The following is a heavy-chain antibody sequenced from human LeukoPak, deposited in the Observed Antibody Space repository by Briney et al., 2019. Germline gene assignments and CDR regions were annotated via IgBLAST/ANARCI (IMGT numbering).Heavy chain of an antibody. CDR1: GYSFTSYW. Sequence: GESLKISCKGSGYSFTSYWIGWVRQMPGKGLEWMGIIYPGDSDTRYSPSFQGQVTISADKSISTPYLQWSSLKASDTAMYYCARLTCSGTSCYRSPLWFDPWGQGTLVTVSS. J-gene: IGHJ5*02. D-gene: IGHD2-2*02. CDR2: IYPGDSDT. V-gene: IGHV5-51*01. CDR3: ARLTCSGTSCYRSPLWFDP.